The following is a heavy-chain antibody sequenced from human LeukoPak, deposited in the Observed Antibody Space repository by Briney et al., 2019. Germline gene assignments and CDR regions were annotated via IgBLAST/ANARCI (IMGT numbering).Heavy chain of an antibody. J-gene: IGHJ4*02. V-gene: IGHV4-31*03. CDR3: ARAHIVTTMFFDY. Sequence: PSETLSLTCTVSGGSISSGGYYWSWIRQHPGKGLEWIGLIYYSGSTYYNPSLKSRLSISVDTFKNQFSLKLSSVTAADAAVYYCARAHIVTTMFFDYWGQGALVTVYS. D-gene: IGHD5-12*01. CDR2: IYYSGST. CDR1: GGSISSGGYY.